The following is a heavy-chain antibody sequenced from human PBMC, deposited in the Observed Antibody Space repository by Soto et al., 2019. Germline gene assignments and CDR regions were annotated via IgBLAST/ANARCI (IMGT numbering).Heavy chain of an antibody. Sequence: SVKVSCKASVGTFSSYAISWVRQAPGQGLEWMGGIIPIFGTANYAQKFQGRVTITADESTSTAYMELSSLRSEDTAVYHCARLADTAMVLDYWGQGPLVTVSS. V-gene: IGHV1-69*13. CDR3: ARLADTAMVLDY. CDR2: IIPIFGTA. CDR1: VGTFSSYA. J-gene: IGHJ4*02. D-gene: IGHD5-18*01.